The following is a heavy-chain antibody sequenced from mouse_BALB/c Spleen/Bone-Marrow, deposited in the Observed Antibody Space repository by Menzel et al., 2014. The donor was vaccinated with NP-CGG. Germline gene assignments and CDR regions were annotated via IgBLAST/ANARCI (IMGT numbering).Heavy chain of an antibody. CDR2: IYPSNGGT. D-gene: IGHD1-1*01. V-gene: IGHV1S29*02. CDR3: ARGSYFDY. Sequence: VQLQQSGPELVKSGTSVKISCKASGYTFTDYNMHCVKQSHGKSLEWIGYIYPSNGGTDYNQKFKSKATMTVDKSSSTEYMELRNLTSEDSAVYYCARGSYFDYWGQGTTLTVSS. J-gene: IGHJ2*01. CDR1: GYTFTDYN.